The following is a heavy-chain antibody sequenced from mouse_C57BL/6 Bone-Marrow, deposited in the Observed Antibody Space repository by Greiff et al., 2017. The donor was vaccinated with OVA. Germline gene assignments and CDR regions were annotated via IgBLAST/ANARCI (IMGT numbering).Heavy chain of an antibody. Sequence: EVKLVESGGGLVKPGGSLKLSCAASGFTFSSYAMSWVRQTPEKRLEWVATISDGGSYTYYPDNVKGRFTISRDNAKNNLYLQMSHLKSEDTAMYYCARDHDPAWFAYWGQGTLVTVSA. CDR1: GFTFSSYA. CDR3: ARDHDPAWFAY. CDR2: ISDGGSYT. J-gene: IGHJ3*01. D-gene: IGHD2-3*01. V-gene: IGHV5-4*01.